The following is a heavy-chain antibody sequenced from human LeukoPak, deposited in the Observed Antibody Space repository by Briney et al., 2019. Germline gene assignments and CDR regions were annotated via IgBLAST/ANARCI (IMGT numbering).Heavy chain of an antibody. Sequence: SETLSLTCAVYGGSFSGYYWSWIRQPPGKGLEWIGEINHSGSTNYNPSLKSRVTISVDTSKNQFSLKLSSVTAADTAVYYCARAPQACSGGSCYPSQFDYWGQGTLVTVSS. J-gene: IGHJ4*02. CDR3: ARAPQACSGGSCYPSQFDY. CDR1: GGSFSGYY. V-gene: IGHV4-34*01. D-gene: IGHD2-15*01. CDR2: INHSGST.